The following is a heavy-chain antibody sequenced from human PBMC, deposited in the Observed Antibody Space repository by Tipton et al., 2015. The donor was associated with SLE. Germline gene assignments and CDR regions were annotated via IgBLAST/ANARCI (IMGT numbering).Heavy chain of an antibody. CDR3: ARLIPYNWNFDY. V-gene: IGHV3-11*01. CDR2: ISSSGSTI. J-gene: IGHJ4*02. D-gene: IGHD1-20*01. Sequence: SLRLSCAASGFIFSDYYMSWIRQAPGKGLEWVSYISSSGSTIYYTDSVKGRFTISRDDAKNSLYLQMNSLRAEDTAVYYCARLIPYNWNFDYWGQGTLVTVSS. CDR1: GFIFSDYY.